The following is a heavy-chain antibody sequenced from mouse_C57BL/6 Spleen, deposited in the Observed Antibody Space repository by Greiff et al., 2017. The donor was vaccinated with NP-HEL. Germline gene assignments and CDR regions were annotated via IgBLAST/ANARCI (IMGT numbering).Heavy chain of an antibody. CDR2: IYPRSGNT. CDR1: GYTFTSYG. V-gene: IGHV1-81*01. D-gene: IGHD2-4*01. CDR3: ARSIYYDYDGGGYAMDY. J-gene: IGHJ4*01. Sequence: VQLQQSGAELARPGASVKLSCKASGYTFTSYGISWVKQRTGQGLEWIGEIYPRSGNTYYNEKFKGKATLTADISSSTAYMELRSLTSEDSAVYFCARSIYYDYDGGGYAMDYWGQGTSVTVSS.